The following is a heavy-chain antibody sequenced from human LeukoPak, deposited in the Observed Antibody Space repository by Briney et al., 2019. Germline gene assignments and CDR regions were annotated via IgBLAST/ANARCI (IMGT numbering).Heavy chain of an antibody. CDR3: AGVKDYDSSGPYYFDY. D-gene: IGHD3-22*01. CDR2: IYYSGST. Sequence: SETLSLTCTVSGGSISSYYWSWIRQPPGKGLEWIGYIYYSGSTNYNPSLKSRVTISVDTSKNQFSLKLSSVTAADTAVYYCAGVKDYDSSGPYYFDYWGQGTLVTVSS. CDR1: GGSISSYY. V-gene: IGHV4-59*01. J-gene: IGHJ4*02.